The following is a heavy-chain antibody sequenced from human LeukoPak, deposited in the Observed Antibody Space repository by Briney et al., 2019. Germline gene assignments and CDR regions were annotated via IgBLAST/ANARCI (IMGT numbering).Heavy chain of an antibody. CDR2: ISGSGGST. D-gene: IGHD2-2*01. Sequence: GGSLRLSCAASGFTFSSYAMSWVRQAPGKGLEWVSAISGSGGSTYYADSVKGRFTISRDNSKNTLYLQMNSLRAEDTAVYYRAKVTMKDIVVVPAAIVAFDYWGQGTLVTVSS. CDR1: GFTFSSYA. V-gene: IGHV3-23*01. J-gene: IGHJ4*02. CDR3: AKVTMKDIVVVPAAIVAFDY.